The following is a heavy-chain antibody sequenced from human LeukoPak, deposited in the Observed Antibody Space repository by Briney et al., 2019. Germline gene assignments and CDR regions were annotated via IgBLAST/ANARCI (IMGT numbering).Heavy chain of an antibody. V-gene: IGHV3-73*01. CDR2: IRSKANSYAT. CDR1: GFTFSGSA. Sequence: AGGSLRLSCAASGFTFSGSAMHWVRQASGKGLEWVGRIRSKANSYATAYAASVKGRFTISRDDSKNTAYLQMNSLKTEDTAVYYCARVATVTTGSFTFRADRGLVNYFDYWGQGTLVTVSS. CDR3: ARVATVTTGSFTFRADRGLVNYFDY. D-gene: IGHD4-17*01. J-gene: IGHJ4*02.